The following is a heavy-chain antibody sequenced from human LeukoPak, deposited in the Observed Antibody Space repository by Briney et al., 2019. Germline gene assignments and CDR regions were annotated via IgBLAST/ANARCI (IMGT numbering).Heavy chain of an antibody. J-gene: IGHJ1*01. CDR1: GFTFSSYG. Sequence: GRSLRLSCAASGFTFSSYGMHWVRQAPGKGLEWVAVISYDGSNKYYADSVKGRFTISRDNSKNTLYLQMNSLRAEDTAVYYCAKGGRYFDWLLPFQHWGQGTLVTVSS. CDR3: AKGGRYFDWLLPFQH. V-gene: IGHV3-30*18. CDR2: ISYDGSNK. D-gene: IGHD3-9*01.